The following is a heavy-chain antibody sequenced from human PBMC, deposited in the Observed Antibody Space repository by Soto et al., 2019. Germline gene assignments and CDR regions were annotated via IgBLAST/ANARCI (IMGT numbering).Heavy chain of an antibody. CDR1: GYTFTSYG. J-gene: IGHJ4*02. CDR2: ISAYNGNT. CDR3: ARVVAAAYYFDY. V-gene: IGHV1-18*01. Sequence: ASVKVSCKASGYTFTSYGISWVRQAPGQGLEWMGWISAYNGNTNYAQKLQGRVTMTTDTSTGTAYMELRSLRSDDTAVYYCARVVAAAYYFDYWGQGTLVTVSS. D-gene: IGHD2-2*01.